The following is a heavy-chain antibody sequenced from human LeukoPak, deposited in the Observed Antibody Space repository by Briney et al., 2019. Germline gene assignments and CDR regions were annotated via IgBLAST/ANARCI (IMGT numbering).Heavy chain of an antibody. J-gene: IGHJ4*02. Sequence: PGGSLRLSCAASGFTFSSYSMNWVRQAPGKGLEWVSYISSSSSTTYYADSVKGRFTISRDNSKNTLYLQMNSLRAEDTAVYYCAKAMDFDYWGQGTLVTVSS. D-gene: IGHD3-10*01. CDR2: ISSSSSTT. V-gene: IGHV3-48*01. CDR1: GFTFSSYS. CDR3: AKAMDFDY.